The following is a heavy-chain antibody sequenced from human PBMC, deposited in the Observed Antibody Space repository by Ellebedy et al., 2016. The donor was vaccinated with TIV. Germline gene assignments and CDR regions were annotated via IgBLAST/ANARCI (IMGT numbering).Heavy chain of an antibody. Sequence: SETLSLTCAVSGASITSSSYFWGWIRQPQGKGLEWVGSIYYSGNTYYKPSLKSRLTISLDTSKNQFSLKLSSVTAADTAVYYCAEGLVGTTNYWGQGTLVTVSS. D-gene: IGHD1-26*01. CDR3: AEGLVGTTNY. V-gene: IGHV4-39*07. CDR2: IYYSGNT. J-gene: IGHJ4*02. CDR1: GASITSSSYF.